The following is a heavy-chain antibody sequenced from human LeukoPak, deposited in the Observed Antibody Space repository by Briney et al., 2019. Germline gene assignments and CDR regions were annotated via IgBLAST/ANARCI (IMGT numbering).Heavy chain of an antibody. Sequence: SETLSLTCTVSGGSISSYYWNWIRQPPGKGLEWIGEINHSGSTNYNPSLKSRVTISVDTSKNQFSLKLSSVTAADTAVYYCASIAAGDYWGQGTLVTVSS. CDR3: ASIAAGDY. V-gene: IGHV4-34*01. CDR2: INHSGST. D-gene: IGHD6-6*01. J-gene: IGHJ4*02. CDR1: GGSISSYY.